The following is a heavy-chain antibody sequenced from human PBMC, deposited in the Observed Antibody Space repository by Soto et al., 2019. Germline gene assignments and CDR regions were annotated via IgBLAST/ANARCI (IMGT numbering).Heavy chain of an antibody. V-gene: IGHV1-69*06. D-gene: IGHD3-10*01. Sequence: SVKVSCKASGGTFSSYAISWVRQAPGQGLEWMGGIIPIFGTANYAQKFQGRVTITADKSASTAFMELRSLRSDDTAMYFCARDLDGSGSYYTDYWGQGTLVTVSS. J-gene: IGHJ4*02. CDR1: GGTFSSYA. CDR2: IIPIFGTA. CDR3: ARDLDGSGSYYTDY.